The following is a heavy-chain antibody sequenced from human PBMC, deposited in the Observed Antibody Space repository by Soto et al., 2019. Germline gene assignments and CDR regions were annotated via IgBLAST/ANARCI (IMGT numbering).Heavy chain of an antibody. CDR2: IGGGSEKI. Sequence: GGSLRLCCAASGFSFSNFAMSWVRQAPGKGLEWVSSIGGGSEKIYYSDSVKGRFTISRDNSKNTLYLQMNSLRAEDTALFYCARIFGAYDYFDYWGQGTPVTVSS. V-gene: IGHV3-23*01. D-gene: IGHD5-12*01. CDR3: ARIFGAYDYFDY. J-gene: IGHJ4*02. CDR1: GFSFSNFA.